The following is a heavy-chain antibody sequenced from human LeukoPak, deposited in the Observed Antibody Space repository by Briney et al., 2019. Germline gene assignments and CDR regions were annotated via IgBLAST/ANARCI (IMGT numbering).Heavy chain of an antibody. CDR1: GYTLVSYG. D-gene: IGHD4-11*01. Sequence: ASVKVSCKASGYTLVSYGISWVRQAPGQGLEWMGWISAYNGNTNYARKLQDRVTMTTDTSTSTAYMELRSLRSDDTAVYYCAREGRVTQYYYQYYGMDVWGQGTTVTVSS. J-gene: IGHJ6*02. CDR3: AREGRVTQYYYQYYGMDV. CDR2: ISAYNGNT. V-gene: IGHV1-18*01.